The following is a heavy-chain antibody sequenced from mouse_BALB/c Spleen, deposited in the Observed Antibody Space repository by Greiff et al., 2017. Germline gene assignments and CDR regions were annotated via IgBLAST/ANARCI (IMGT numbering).Heavy chain of an antibody. CDR1: GFTFSDYY. Sequence: EVKLVESGGGLVKPGGSLKLSCAASGFTFSDYYMYWVRQTPEKRLEWVATISDGGSYTYYPDSVKGRFTISRDNAKNNLYLQMSSLKSEDTAMYYCAREDYGSSPWFAYWGQGTLVTVSA. J-gene: IGHJ3*01. V-gene: IGHV5-4*02. CDR3: AREDYGSSPWFAY. D-gene: IGHD1-1*01. CDR2: ISDGGSYT.